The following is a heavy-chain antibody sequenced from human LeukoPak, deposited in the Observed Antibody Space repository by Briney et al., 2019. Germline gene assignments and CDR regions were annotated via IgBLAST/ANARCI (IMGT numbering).Heavy chain of an antibody. D-gene: IGHD2-21*02. J-gene: IGHJ4*02. V-gene: IGHV4-39*01. CDR2: IYYSGST. CDR3: ARAAYCGGDCYLFDY. Sequence: SETLSLTCTVSSDSIYSSNYYWSWIRQPPGKGLEWIGSIYYSGSTYYNSSLKSRVTISVDTSKNQFSLKLSSLTAADTAVYYCARAAYCGGDCYLFDYWGQGTLVTVFS. CDR1: SDSIYSSNYY.